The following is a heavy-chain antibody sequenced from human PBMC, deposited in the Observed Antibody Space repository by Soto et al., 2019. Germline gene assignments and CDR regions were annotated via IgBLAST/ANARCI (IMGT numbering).Heavy chain of an antibody. Sequence: GGSLRLSCAASGFTFSSYAMSWVRQAPGKGLEWVSAISGSGGSTYYADSVKGRFTISRDNSRNTLYLQMNSLRAEDTAVYYCAKVTHAYSYGGRGMDVWGQGTTVTVSS. CDR2: ISGSGGST. CDR1: GFTFSSYA. D-gene: IGHD5-18*01. J-gene: IGHJ6*02. CDR3: AKVTHAYSYGGRGMDV. V-gene: IGHV3-23*01.